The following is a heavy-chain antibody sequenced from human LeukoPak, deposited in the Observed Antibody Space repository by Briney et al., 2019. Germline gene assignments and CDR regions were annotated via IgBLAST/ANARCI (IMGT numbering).Heavy chain of an antibody. J-gene: IGHJ4*02. V-gene: IGHV3-53*01. CDR3: AREQDGGYD. D-gene: IGHD6-25*01. Sequence: PGGSLRLSCAASGFTVSSSYMSWVRQAPGKGLEWVSIIYSGGSTYYADSVKGRFTISRDNSKNTLYLQMNSLRGEDTAVYYCAREQDGGYDWGQGTLATVSS. CDR2: IYSGGST. CDR1: GFTVSSSY.